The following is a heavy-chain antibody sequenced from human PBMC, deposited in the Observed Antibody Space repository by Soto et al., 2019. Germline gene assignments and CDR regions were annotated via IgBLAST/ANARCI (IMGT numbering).Heavy chain of an antibody. Sequence: EARLLESGGGLVQPGGSLRLSCVVSGFSMSNHALTWVRQAPGKGLEWVSSISSTGSKTYYADSIKGRFTISRDNSKNTVFPQMNSLRPDDMAFYFCAREPKPFMTGYYDLWGQGTLVTVSS. CDR3: AREPKPFMTGYYDL. D-gene: IGHD3-9*01. V-gene: IGHV3-23*01. J-gene: IGHJ4*02. CDR1: GFSMSNHA. CDR2: ISSTGSKT.